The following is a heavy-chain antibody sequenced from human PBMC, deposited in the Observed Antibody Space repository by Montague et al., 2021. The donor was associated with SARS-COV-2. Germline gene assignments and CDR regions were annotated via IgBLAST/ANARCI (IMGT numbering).Heavy chain of an antibody. J-gene: IGHJ4*02. CDR3: GKNRQRVPLKAPPDY. CDR1: GFTFSSYG. D-gene: IGHD1-1*01. V-gene: IGHV3-23*01. Sequence: SLRLSCAASGFTFSSYGMSWIRQAPGKGLEWVSDLSGSGASTRCADSVNGRFTISRDNSKNTLYLQMNSLRAEDTAIYYCGKNRQRVPLKAPPDYWGQGTLVTVSS. CDR2: LSGSGAST.